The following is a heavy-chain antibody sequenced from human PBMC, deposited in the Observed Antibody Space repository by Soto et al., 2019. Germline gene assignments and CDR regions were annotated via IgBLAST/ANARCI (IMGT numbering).Heavy chain of an antibody. D-gene: IGHD5-18*01. CDR2: IYYSGNT. V-gene: IGHV4-31*03. CDR3: ARDRLMATAGTARHYFGLDV. J-gene: IGHJ6*02. Sequence: QVQLQESGPGLVKPSQTLSLTCTVSGGSIRSGGYYWSWVRQNPRKGLEWIGNIYYSGNTYYNPSLKTRLTIPVDTTKNQFSLNVSSVTAADTAVYYCARDRLMATAGTARHYFGLDVWGQGTTVTVSS. CDR1: GGSIRSGGYY.